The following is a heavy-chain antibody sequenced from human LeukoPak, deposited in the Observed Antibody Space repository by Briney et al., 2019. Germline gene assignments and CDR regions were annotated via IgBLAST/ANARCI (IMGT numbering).Heavy chain of an antibody. J-gene: IGHJ5*01. CDR1: GGSVSTSS. D-gene: IGHD2/OR15-2a*01. CDR3: ARRVEEDTNIASAIWLDS. V-gene: IGHV4-59*08. CDR2: IYASGPT. Sequence: SETLSLTCTVSGGSVSTSSWNWIRQSPGKGLEWIGRIYASGPTNYNPSLRSRVTISADTSINHLSLKLTSVTAADTAVYFCARRVEEDTNIASAIWLDSWGQGTLVTVSS.